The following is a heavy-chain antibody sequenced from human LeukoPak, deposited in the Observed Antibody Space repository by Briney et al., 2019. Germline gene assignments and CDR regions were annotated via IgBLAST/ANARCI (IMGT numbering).Heavy chain of an antibody. CDR3: ARGAHYDFWSGDPTYYFDY. Sequence: GASVKVSCKASGYTFTSYGISWLRQAPGQGLEWMGWISAYYGNTNYAQKPQGRVTMTTDTSTSTAYMELRSLRSDDTAVYYCARGAHYDFWSGDPTYYFDYWGQGTLVTVSS. J-gene: IGHJ4*02. D-gene: IGHD3-3*01. CDR2: ISAYYGNT. V-gene: IGHV1-18*01. CDR1: GYTFTSYG.